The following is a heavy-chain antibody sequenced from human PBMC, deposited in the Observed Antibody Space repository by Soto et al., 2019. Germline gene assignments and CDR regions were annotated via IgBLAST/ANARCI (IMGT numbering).Heavy chain of an antibody. D-gene: IGHD1-26*01. Sequence: EVQLVESGGGLVQPGGSLRLSCAASGFSFSNHNMNWVRQAPGKGLEWISYISTSGSSIYYADSVKGRFTISGDNAKNSLYRQMNSLSAEDTAVYYCARSGTYRLDCWGQGTLVTVSS. CDR3: ARSGTYRLDC. J-gene: IGHJ4*02. V-gene: IGHV3-48*01. CDR2: ISTSGSSI. CDR1: GFSFSNHN.